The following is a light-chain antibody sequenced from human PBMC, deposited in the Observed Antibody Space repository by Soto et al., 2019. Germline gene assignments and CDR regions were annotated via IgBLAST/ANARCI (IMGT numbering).Light chain of an antibody. V-gene: IGLV2-14*01. CDR2: EVS. CDR1: SSDVGGYNY. Sequence: QSVLTQPASVSGSPGQSITISCTGTSSDVGGYNYVSWYQQHPGKAPQLMIYEVSNRPSGVSNRFSGSKSGNTASLTISGLQAEDEADYYCSSFTSSVTYVFGTGTKLTVL. CDR3: SSFTSSVTYV. J-gene: IGLJ1*01.